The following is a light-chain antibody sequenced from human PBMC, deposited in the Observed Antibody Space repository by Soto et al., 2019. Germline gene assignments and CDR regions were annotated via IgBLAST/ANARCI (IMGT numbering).Light chain of an antibody. Sequence: EIVMTQSPATLSVSPGERATLSSRASQSVSSNLAWYQQKPGQDPRLLIYGASTRATGIPARFSGSGSGTEFTITISSLHSEYFAVYYCQQYKNWPRPFGEGTKVEI. J-gene: IGKJ1*01. CDR1: QSVSSN. V-gene: IGKV3-15*01. CDR2: GAS. CDR3: QQYKNWPRP.